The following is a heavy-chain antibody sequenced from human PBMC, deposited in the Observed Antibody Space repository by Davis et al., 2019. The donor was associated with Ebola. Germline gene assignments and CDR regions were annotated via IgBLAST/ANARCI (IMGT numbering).Heavy chain of an antibody. CDR1: GYTFTSYD. D-gene: IGHD6-13*01. CDR3: ARGWRSSWYFDY. CDR2: MNPNSGNT. V-gene: IGHV1-8*01. Sequence: ASVKVSCKASGYTFTSYDINWVRQATGQGLEWMGWMNPNSGNTGYAQKFQGRVTMTRNTSISTAYMELSSLRSEDTAVYYCARGWRSSWYFDYWGQGTLVTVSS. J-gene: IGHJ4*02.